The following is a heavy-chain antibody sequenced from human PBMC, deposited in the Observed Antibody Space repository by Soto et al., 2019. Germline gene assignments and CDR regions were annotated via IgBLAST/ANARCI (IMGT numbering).Heavy chain of an antibody. CDR3: ARGLEWPVPTDY. CDR2: INSDGSTT. V-gene: IGHV3-74*01. D-gene: IGHD3-3*01. J-gene: IGHJ4*02. Sequence: GGSLRLSCAASGFTFSSYWMYWVRQVPGKGLVWVSRINSDGSTTTYADSVKGRFTISRDNAKNTLYLQMNSLRAEDTAVYYCARGLEWPVPTDYWGQGTLVTVSS. CDR1: GFTFSSYW.